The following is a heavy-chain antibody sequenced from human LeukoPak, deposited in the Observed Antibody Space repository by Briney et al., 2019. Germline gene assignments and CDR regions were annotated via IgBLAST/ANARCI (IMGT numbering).Heavy chain of an antibody. D-gene: IGHD2-8*01. J-gene: IGHJ6*03. Sequence: PGGSLRLSCAASEFTFSSYAMHWVRQAPGKGLEYVSAIRSNGGSTYYANSVKGRFTISRDNSKNSLYLQMNSLRAADTALYYCARVPVMDFYYSSYMAVWGKGTTVTVSS. CDR2: IRSNGGST. CDR1: EFTFSSYA. V-gene: IGHV3-64*01. CDR3: ARVPVMDFYYSSYMAV.